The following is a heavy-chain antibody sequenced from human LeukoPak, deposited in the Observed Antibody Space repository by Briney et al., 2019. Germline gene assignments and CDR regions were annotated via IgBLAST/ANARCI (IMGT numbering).Heavy chain of an antibody. CDR3: VRAQGPNWGSRGYFDY. J-gene: IGHJ4*02. CDR1: GYTFTNYY. V-gene: IGHV1-46*01. CDR2: INPSGGST. Sequence: ASVKVSCKASGYTFTNYYMHWVRQAPGQGLEWMGIINPSGGSTNYAQKFQGRVTMTRDTSTSTVYMDLSSLRSEDTAVYYCVRAQGPNWGSRGYFDYWGQGTLVTVSS. D-gene: IGHD7-27*01.